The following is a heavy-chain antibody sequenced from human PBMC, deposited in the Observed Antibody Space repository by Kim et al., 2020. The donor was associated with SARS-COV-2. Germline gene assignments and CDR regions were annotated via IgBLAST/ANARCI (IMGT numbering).Heavy chain of an antibody. CDR3: VREVVPAAINFYYGMDV. Sequence: GGSLRLSCAASGYTFSSYWMHWVRQVPGKGLVWVSRINSDGRRASYADSVKGRFTISRDNAKNTVCLQMNSLRAEDTAVYYCVREVVPAAINFYYGMDVWGQGTTVTVSS. CDR2: INSDGRRA. CDR1: GYTFSSYW. J-gene: IGHJ6*02. V-gene: IGHV3-74*01. D-gene: IGHD2-2*01.